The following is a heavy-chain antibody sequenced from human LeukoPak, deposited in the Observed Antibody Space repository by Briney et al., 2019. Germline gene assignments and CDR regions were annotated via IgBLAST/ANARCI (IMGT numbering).Heavy chain of an antibody. Sequence: GGSLRLSCAASGFAFSSYSMNWVRQAPGKGLEWVSSISSSSSYIYYADSVKGRFTISRDNAKNSLYLQMNSLRAEDTAVYYCARVWLGYFDYWGQGTLVTVSS. CDR1: GFAFSSYS. CDR2: ISSSSSYI. D-gene: IGHD6-19*01. V-gene: IGHV3-21*01. CDR3: ARVWLGYFDY. J-gene: IGHJ4*02.